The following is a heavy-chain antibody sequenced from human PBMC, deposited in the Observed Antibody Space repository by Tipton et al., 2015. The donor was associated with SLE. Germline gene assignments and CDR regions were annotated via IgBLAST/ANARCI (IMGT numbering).Heavy chain of an antibody. V-gene: IGHV3-21*03. CDR1: GFPFRSYG. D-gene: IGHD1-26*01. CDR2: ISSNSRYI. J-gene: IGHJ4*02. CDR3: ARDQDSGSGEGMFFDY. Sequence: GSLRLSCVGSGFPFRSYGMNWVRQAPGKGLEWVSSISSNSRYISNADSLKGRFTISRDNAKNSVYLQMSSLRAEDTAVYYCARDQDSGSGEGMFFDYWGQGALVTVSS.